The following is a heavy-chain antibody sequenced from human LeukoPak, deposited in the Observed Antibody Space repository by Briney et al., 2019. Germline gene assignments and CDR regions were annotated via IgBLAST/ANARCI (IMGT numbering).Heavy chain of an antibody. V-gene: IGHV5-51*01. J-gene: IGHJ4*02. D-gene: IGHD3-9*01. CDR3: ARLDILTGSPFDY. CDR1: GXSFTNYW. CDR2: IYPGDSDP. Sequence: GESLKISCKGSGXSFTNYWLGWVRQMPGKGLEWMGIIYPGDSDPRYSPSFQGQVTISADKSISTAYLQWSSLKASDTAMYYCARLDILTGSPFDYWGQGTLVTVSS.